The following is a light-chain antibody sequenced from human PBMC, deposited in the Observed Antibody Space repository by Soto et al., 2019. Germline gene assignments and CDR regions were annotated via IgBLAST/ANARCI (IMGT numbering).Light chain of an antibody. Sequence: SVLRLLPSVSGSLGQMVSITCPGSSSNIGSTYDVQWYQQLPGTAPKLLIHGNTNRPSGVPDRFSGSKSGTSASLAITELQADDEADYYCQSYDDSLSVHYVFGTGTKVTVL. V-gene: IGLV1-40*01. CDR3: QSYDDSLSVHYV. CDR2: GNT. CDR1: SSNIGSTYD. J-gene: IGLJ1*01.